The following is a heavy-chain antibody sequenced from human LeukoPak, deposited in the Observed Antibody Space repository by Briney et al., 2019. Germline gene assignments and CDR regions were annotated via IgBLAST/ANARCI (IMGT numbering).Heavy chain of an antibody. V-gene: IGHV3-21*01. CDR3: ARVGRYCSSTSCYQGYFDY. Sequence: PGGSLRLSCAASGFTFSSYSMNWVRQAPGKGLGWVSSISSSSSYIYYADSVKGRFTISRDNAKNSLYLQMNSLRAEDTAVYYCARVGRYCSSTSCYQGYFDYWGQGTLVTVSS. J-gene: IGHJ4*02. D-gene: IGHD2-2*01. CDR2: ISSSSSYI. CDR1: GFTFSSYS.